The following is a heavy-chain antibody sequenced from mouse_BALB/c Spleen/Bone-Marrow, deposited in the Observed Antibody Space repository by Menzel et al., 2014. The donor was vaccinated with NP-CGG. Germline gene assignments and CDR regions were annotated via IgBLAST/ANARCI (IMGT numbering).Heavy chain of an antibody. V-gene: IGHV1-37*01. D-gene: IGHD1-1*01. CDR3: GGFTTAVAKNYYYAMDH. CDR2: INPYNGDT. J-gene: IGHJ4*01. Sequence: EVQLQESGPELVKPGASVRISCKASGYSFTGYFVNWVKQSHGKSLEWIGRINPYNGDTFYNQKFKGKATLTVDKSSSTAHMELLSLPSEDSAVYYCGGFTTAVAKNYYYAMDHCGQGSSV. CDR1: GYSFTGYF.